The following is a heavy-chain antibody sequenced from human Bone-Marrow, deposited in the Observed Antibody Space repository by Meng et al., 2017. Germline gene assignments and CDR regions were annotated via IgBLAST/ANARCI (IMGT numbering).Heavy chain of an antibody. D-gene: IGHD6-13*01. J-gene: IGHJ3*02. CDR1: GFTFSSYA. V-gene: IGHV3-30*01. CDR3: ARDSQQLRAFDI. CDR2: ISYDGSNK. Sequence: GESLKISCVASGFTFSSYAMHWVRQAPGKGLEWVAVISYDGSNKYYADSVKGRFTISRDNSKNTLYLQMNSLRAEDTAVYYCARDSQQLRAFDIWGQGTMVTVSS.